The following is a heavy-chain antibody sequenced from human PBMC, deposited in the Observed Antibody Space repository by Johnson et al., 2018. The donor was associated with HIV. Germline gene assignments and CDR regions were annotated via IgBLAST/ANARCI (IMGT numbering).Heavy chain of an antibody. J-gene: IGHJ3*02. CDR3: AKGYSSSWYVAFDI. CDR2: ISYDGSNK. D-gene: IGHD6-13*01. V-gene: IGHV3-30-3*01. Sequence: QVQLVESGGGLVQPGRSLRLSCAASGFTFSSYAMHWVRQAPGKGLEWVAVISYDGSNKSYADSVKGRFTISRDNSKNTRYLQMNSLRAEDTAVYYCAKGYSSSWYVAFDIWGQGTMVTVSS. CDR1: GFTFSSYA.